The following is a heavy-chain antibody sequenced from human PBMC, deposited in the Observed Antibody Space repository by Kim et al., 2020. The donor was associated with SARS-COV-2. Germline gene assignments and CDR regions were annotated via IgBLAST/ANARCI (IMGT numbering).Heavy chain of an antibody. CDR3: ARGRGSGSGSYKSLKPTPIHL. CDR1: NGSFSDYY. J-gene: IGHJ4*02. V-gene: IGHV4-34*01. CDR2: ISHSGST. D-gene: IGHD3-10*01. Sequence: SKTLSLTCAVYNGSFSDYYWTWVRQAPGKGLEWIGDISHSGSTNYKPSLTSRVIISIDTSKTQSSLNLTSVTAADTAVYYCARGRGSGSGSYKSLKPTPIHLWRQGTLGSVFS.